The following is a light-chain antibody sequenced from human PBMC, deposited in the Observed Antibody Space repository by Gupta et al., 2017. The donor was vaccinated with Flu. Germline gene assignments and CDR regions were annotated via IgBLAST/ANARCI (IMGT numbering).Light chain of an antibody. CDR3: QQYDNLPIT. Sequence: PSSLSASVGDRVTITCQASQDITNYLNWYQQKPGKAPKLLIYDASNLETGVPSRFSGSGSGTDFSFTISSLQPEDTATYYCQQYDNLPITFGGGTKVEIK. CDR2: DAS. CDR1: QDITNY. V-gene: IGKV1-33*01. J-gene: IGKJ4*01.